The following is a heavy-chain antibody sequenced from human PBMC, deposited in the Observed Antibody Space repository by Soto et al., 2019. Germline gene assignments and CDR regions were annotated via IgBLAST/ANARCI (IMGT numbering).Heavy chain of an antibody. V-gene: IGHV3-74*01. CDR2: VKSDGSST. D-gene: IGHD6-19*01. J-gene: IGHJ5*02. CDR1: GFTFSNYW. CDR3: AREMLYSSGWSRGQNNWFDP. Sequence: PGGSLRLSCVGSGFTFSNYWMHWVRQAPGKGLEWVSRVKSDGSSTSYADSVKGRFTISRDNAKNTLYLQMNSLRADDTAVYYCAREMLYSSGWSRGQNNWFDPWGQGTLVTVSS.